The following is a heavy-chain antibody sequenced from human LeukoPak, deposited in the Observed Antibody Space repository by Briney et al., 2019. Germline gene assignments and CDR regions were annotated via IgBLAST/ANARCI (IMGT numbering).Heavy chain of an antibody. D-gene: IGHD1-26*01. V-gene: IGHV3-33*06. CDR3: AKDPGPLSGNIDY. CDR2: IWYDGSNK. CDR1: GFTFSSYG. J-gene: IGHJ4*02. Sequence: PERSLRLSCAASGFTFSSYGMHWVRQAPGKGLEWVAVIWYDGSNKYYADSVKGRFTISRDNSKNTLYLQMNSLRAEDTAVYYCAKDPGPLSGNIDYWGQGTLVTVSS.